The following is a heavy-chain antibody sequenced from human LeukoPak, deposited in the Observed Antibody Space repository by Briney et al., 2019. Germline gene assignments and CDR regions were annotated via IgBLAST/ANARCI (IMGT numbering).Heavy chain of an antibody. D-gene: IGHD3-9*01. CDR1: GGSISSYY. J-gene: IGHJ5*02. CDR3: ASGPILTQTRQRNWFDP. CDR2: IYYSGST. V-gene: IGHV4-59*01. Sequence: SETLSLTCTVSGGSISSYYWSWIRQPPGKGLGWIGYIYYSGSTNYNPSLKSRVTISVDTSKNQFSLKLSSVTAADTAVYYCASGPILTQTRQRNWFDPWGQGTLVTVSS.